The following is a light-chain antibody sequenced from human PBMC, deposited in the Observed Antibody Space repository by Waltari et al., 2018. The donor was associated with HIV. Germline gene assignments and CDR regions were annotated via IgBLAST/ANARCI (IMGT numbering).Light chain of an antibody. Sequence: QSALTQPPSVSGSPGQSVTISCTGSSSDVGSYNLVSWYKQPPGTAPKLIIYEVNNRPSGVPDRFSGSQSGNTASLTISGLQAEDEADYYCSLYTGTTNVLFGGGTKLTVL. CDR2: EVN. CDR3: SLYTGTTNVL. J-gene: IGLJ2*01. V-gene: IGLV2-18*01. CDR1: SSDVGSYNL.